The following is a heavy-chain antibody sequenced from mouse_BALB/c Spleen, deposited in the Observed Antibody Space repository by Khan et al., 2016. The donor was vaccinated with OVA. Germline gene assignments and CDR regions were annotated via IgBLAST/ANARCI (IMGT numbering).Heavy chain of an antibody. J-gene: IGHJ4*01. V-gene: IGHV1-77*01. CDR2: IYPGSGST. CDR1: GYTFTDYD. Sequence: QVQLQQSGPELVKPGASVKMSCKASGYTFTDYDIRWVKQRTGQGLEWIGEIYPGSGSTFYHEKFKGKATLTADKSSNTAYMQLSSLTSEDSAVYFCAKIFYGNSYAMDYWGQGTAVTVAS. D-gene: IGHD2-1*01. CDR3: AKIFYGNSYAMDY.